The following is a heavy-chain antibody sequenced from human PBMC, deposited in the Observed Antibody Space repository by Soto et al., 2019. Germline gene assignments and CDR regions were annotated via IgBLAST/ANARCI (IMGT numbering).Heavy chain of an antibody. CDR3: TKDTFGVRES. D-gene: IGHD2-8*01. V-gene: IGHV3-74*01. J-gene: IGHJ5*02. Sequence: EAQLVESGGGLVQPGGSLRLSCTGSGIDLSIYWMHRVRQAPGKGLVWVSRINPESTTISYADSVKGRFTISRDNAENTLFLHMNSLSAEDTGVYYCTKDTFGVRESWGQGTLVTGSS. CDR1: GIDLSIYW. CDR2: INPESTTI.